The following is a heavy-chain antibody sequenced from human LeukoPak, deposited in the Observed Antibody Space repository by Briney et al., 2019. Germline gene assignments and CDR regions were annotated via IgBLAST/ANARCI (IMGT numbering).Heavy chain of an antibody. CDR1: GFTFSSYW. D-gene: IGHD6-13*01. CDR2: ISSSSSYI. CDR3: ARSGDSSSWYGDY. Sequence: GGSLRLSCAASGFTFSSYWMDWVRQAPGKGLEWVSSISSSSSYIYYADSVKGRFTISRDNAKNSLYLQMNSLRAEDTAVYYCARSGDSSSWYGDYWGQGTLVTVSS. J-gene: IGHJ4*02. V-gene: IGHV3-21*01.